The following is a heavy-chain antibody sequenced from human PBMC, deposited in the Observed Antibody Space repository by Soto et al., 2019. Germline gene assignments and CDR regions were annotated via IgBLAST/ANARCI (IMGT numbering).Heavy chain of an antibody. V-gene: IGHV3-9*01. CDR3: AKDRWARDSIDV. Sequence: EEQVVESGGGLVQPGGSLRLSCAASGFTFDDYGMHWVRQGPGKGLEWVSGITWNSATIGYAASVKGRFTISRANAKNSLYLQMSSLATEDTAVYYCAKDRWARDSIDVWGQGTTVTVSS. J-gene: IGHJ6*02. CDR2: ITWNSATI. CDR1: GFTFDDYG.